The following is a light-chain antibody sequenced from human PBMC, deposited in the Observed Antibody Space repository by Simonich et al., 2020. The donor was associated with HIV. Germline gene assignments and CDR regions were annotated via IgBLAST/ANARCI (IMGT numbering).Light chain of an antibody. J-gene: IGKJ1*01. Sequence: DNVMTQSPDSLAVSLGERATIHCKSSPIILYISNNKNYLAWYQQKPGQPPNLLIYWASTRESGVPDRFSASASGTDFTLTISSLQAEDVAVYYCQQYYTTPPTFGQGTKVEIK. CDR3: QQYYTTPPT. CDR1: PIILYISNNKNY. V-gene: IGKV4-1*01. CDR2: WAS.